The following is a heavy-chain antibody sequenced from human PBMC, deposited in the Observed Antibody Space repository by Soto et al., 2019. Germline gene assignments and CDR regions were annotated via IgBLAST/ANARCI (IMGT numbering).Heavy chain of an antibody. CDR1: GFTFSSYG. D-gene: IGHD6-6*01. CDR2: ISYDGSNK. V-gene: IGHV3-30*18. Sequence: PGGSLRLSCAASGFTFSSYGMHWVRQAPGKGLEWVAVISYDGSNKYYADSVKGRFTISRDNSKNTLYLQMNSLRAEDTAVYYCAKDERPYSSSPPGSFEYWGQGTLVTVSS. J-gene: IGHJ4*02. CDR3: AKDERPYSSSPPGSFEY.